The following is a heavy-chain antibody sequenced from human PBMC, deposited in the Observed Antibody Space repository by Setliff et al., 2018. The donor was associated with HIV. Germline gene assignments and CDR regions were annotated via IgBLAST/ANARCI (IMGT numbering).Heavy chain of an antibody. V-gene: IGHV4-59*11. CDR3: ARGFGSSWGGNYYYYMDV. Sequence: PSETLSLTCTVSGGSISSRYWSWIRQPPGKGLEWIGYIYYSGSTNYNPSLKRRVTISVDTSKNQFSLKLSSVTAADTAVYYCARGFGSSWGGNYYYYMDVWGKGTTVTVSS. D-gene: IGHD6-13*01. J-gene: IGHJ6*03. CDR1: GGSISSRY. CDR2: IYYSGST.